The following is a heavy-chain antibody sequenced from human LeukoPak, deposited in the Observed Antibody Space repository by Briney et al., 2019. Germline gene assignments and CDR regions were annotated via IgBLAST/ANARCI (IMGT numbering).Heavy chain of an antibody. V-gene: IGHV4-39*01. J-gene: IGHJ2*01. CDR1: GVSISSSSYY. Sequence: SETLSLTCTVSGVSISSSSYYWGWIRQPPGKGLEWIGSIYYSGSTYYNPSLKSRVTISVDTSKNQFSLKLSSVTAADTAVYYCARHVTDSSGYYSLNYWYFDLWGRGTLVTVSS. CDR2: IYYSGST. D-gene: IGHD3-22*01. CDR3: ARHVTDSSGYYSLNYWYFDL.